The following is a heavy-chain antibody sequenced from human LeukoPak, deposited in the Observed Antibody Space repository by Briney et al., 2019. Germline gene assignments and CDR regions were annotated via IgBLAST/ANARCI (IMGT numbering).Heavy chain of an antibody. CDR1: GYTFTGYY. D-gene: IGHD4-17*01. Sequence: GASVKVSCKASGYTFTGYYMHWVRQAPGQGLEWMGRINPNSGGTNYAQKFQGRVTMTRDTSISTAYMELSSLRSEDTAVYYCARDWGFGTVTGEYYYYYMDVWGKGTTVTVSS. J-gene: IGHJ6*03. CDR3: ARDWGFGTVTGEYYYYYMDV. V-gene: IGHV1-2*06. CDR2: INPNSGGT.